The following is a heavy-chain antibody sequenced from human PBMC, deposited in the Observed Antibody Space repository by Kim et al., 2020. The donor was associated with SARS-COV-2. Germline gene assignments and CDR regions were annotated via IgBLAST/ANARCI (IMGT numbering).Heavy chain of an antibody. V-gene: IGHV4-39*07. D-gene: IGHD3-10*01. Sequence: SETLSLTCTVSGGSISSSSFYWGWIRQPPGKGLDWIGIIYYSGSTYYNPSLKSRVSISVDTSKNQFSLKLNSVTAADTAVYFCARFGGSGSYSDYWGQGTLVTVSS. J-gene: IGHJ4*02. CDR2: IYYSGST. CDR3: ARFGGSGSYSDY. CDR1: GGSISSSSFY.